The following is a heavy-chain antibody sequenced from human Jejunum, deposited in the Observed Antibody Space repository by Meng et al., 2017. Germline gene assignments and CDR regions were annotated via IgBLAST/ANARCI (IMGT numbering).Heavy chain of an antibody. J-gene: IGHJ5*02. CDR3: ARAISNWDGYGPNWFDT. CDR1: GNMFLSIDAT. Sequence: VHLDPGGPGQVKPPQTLPAPLTISGNMFLSIDATCDWIRRSPSWGFVWLGRTNYRAKWGNGYEPSVESRITINPDTSKNQLTLHLNSVTPEDTAVYYCARAISNWDGYGPNWFDTWGQGTLVTVSS. D-gene: IGHD1-1*01. V-gene: IGHV6-1*02. CDR2: TNYRAKWGN.